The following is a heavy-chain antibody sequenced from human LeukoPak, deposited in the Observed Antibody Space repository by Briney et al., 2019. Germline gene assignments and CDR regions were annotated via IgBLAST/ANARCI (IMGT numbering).Heavy chain of an antibody. V-gene: IGHV4-59*01. J-gene: IGHJ4*02. Sequence: SETLSLTCTVSGGSISTYYWSWIRQPPEKGLDWIGSFYYTGSTNYNPSLRSRVTISLDTSKNQISLRLSSVTAADTAVYYCARGGNALDYWGQGTLVTVSS. D-gene: IGHD4-23*01. CDR2: FYYTGST. CDR1: GGSISTYY. CDR3: ARGGNALDY.